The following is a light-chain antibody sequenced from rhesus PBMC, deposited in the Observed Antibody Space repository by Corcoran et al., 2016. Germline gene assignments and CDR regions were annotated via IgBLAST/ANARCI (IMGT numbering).Light chain of an antibody. Sequence: EIVMTQSPATLSLSPGERATLSCRASQSVSSRLAWYQQKPGQAPRLLIYGASSRVPGIPERFSGSGSGTDFTLTISSLEPEDVAVYFCQHESNWSFTFGPGTKLDIK. V-gene: IGKV3-17*02. CDR2: GAS. CDR3: QHESNWSFT. J-gene: IGKJ3*01. CDR1: QSVSSR.